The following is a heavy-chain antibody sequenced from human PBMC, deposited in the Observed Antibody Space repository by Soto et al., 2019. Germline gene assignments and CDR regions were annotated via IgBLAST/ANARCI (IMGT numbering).Heavy chain of an antibody. CDR1: GYTFISYG. Sequence: QVQLVQSGAEVKKPGASVKVSCKASGYTFISYGISWVRQAPGQGLEWMGWISGYNGNTKYAQKLQGRVNMTTDTSARTDYMGLRSLRSDDTAGYYWARDLGAQRVDYWGQGTLVTVSS. CDR3: ARDLGAQRVDY. CDR2: ISGYNGNT. D-gene: IGHD1-26*01. V-gene: IGHV1-18*01. J-gene: IGHJ4*02.